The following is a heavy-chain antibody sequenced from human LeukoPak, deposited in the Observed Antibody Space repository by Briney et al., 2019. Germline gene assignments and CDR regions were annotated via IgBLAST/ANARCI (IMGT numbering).Heavy chain of an antibody. Sequence: SETLSLTCAVSGGCISSSNWWSWVRQPPGKGLEWIGEIYHSGSTNYNPSLKSRVTISVDKSKNQFSLKLSSVTAADTAVYYCARGLLWFGESYDAFDIWGQGTMVTVSS. J-gene: IGHJ3*02. CDR1: GGCISSSNW. V-gene: IGHV4-4*02. CDR2: IYHSGST. CDR3: ARGLLWFGESYDAFDI. D-gene: IGHD3-10*01.